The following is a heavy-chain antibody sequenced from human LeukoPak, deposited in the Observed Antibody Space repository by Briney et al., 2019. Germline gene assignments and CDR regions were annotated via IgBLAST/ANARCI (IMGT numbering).Heavy chain of an antibody. Sequence: SVKVSCKASGGTFSSYAISWVRQAPGQGLEWMGGIIPIFGTANYAQKFQGRVTITADESTSTAYMELSSLRSEDTAGYYCARGNVLTGYHKYFQHWGQGTLVTVSS. J-gene: IGHJ1*01. CDR3: ARGNVLTGYHKYFQH. CDR1: GGTFSSYA. D-gene: IGHD3-9*01. V-gene: IGHV1-69*13. CDR2: IIPIFGTA.